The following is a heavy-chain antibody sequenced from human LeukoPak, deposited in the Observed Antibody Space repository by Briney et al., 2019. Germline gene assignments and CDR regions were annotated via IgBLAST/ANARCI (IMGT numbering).Heavy chain of an antibody. CDR1: GFTFSSYA. Sequence: PGGSLRLSCAASGFTFSSYAMSWVRQAPGKGLEWVSAISGSGGSTYYADSVKGRFTISRDNSKNTLYLQMNSLRAEDTAVYYCAKVEDSSGWYAHYYYYGMDVWGQGTTVTVSS. D-gene: IGHD6-19*01. CDR2: ISGSGGST. CDR3: AKVEDSSGWYAHYYYYGMDV. J-gene: IGHJ6*02. V-gene: IGHV3-23*01.